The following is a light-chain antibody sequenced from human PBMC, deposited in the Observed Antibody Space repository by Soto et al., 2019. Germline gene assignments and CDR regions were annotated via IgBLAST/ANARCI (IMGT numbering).Light chain of an antibody. V-gene: IGKV1-6*01. J-gene: IGKJ2*01. CDR1: QAIRND. CDR3: LHDALFPYI. Sequence: AIQMTQSPSSLSASVGDTVTFTCRASQAIRNDLGWFQQRPGKPPKLLIYGISILQTGVPSRFSGSGSGTDLTLTISGLQPEDFATYYCLHDALFPYILGQGTRLQI. CDR2: GIS.